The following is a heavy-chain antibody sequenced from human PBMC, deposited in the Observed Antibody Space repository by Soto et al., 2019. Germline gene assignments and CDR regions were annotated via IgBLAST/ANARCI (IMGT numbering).Heavy chain of an antibody. V-gene: IGHV3-13*04. J-gene: IGHJ6*02. CDR2: IGTAGDT. D-gene: IGHD3-10*01. CDR3: ARGGTMVRGVHNGMDV. Sequence: EVQLVESGGGLVQPGGSLRLSCAASGFTFSSYDMHWVRQATGKGLEWVSAIGTAGDTYYPGSVKGRFTISRENAKNSLYLQMNSLRAGDTAVYYCARGGTMVRGVHNGMDVWGQGTTVTVSS. CDR1: GFTFSSYD.